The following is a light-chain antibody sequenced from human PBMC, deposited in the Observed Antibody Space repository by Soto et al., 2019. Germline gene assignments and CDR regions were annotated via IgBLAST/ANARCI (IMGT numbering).Light chain of an antibody. V-gene: IGLV2-14*03. CDR2: DVS. Sequence: QSALTQPASVSGSPGQSITISCTGTSSDVGGYNYVSWYQQHPGKAPKLMIYDVSNRPSGVSNRFSGSKSGNTASLTISGLQAEDEADYTSSSLHVFGTGTKLTVL. CDR1: SSDVGGYNY. J-gene: IGLJ1*01. CDR3: SSLHV.